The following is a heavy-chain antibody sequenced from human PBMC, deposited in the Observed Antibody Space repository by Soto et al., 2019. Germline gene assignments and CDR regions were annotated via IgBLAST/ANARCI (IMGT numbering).Heavy chain of an antibody. J-gene: IGHJ5*02. CDR2: ISAYDGKT. V-gene: IGHV1-18*01. Sequence: ASVKVSCKASGYTFTNYDINWVRQAPGQGLELMGWISAYDGKTTYAEKFQGRVTLTTDTSTSTAYMELRSLRSDDTAIYYCARDPHEFWTSYWFDPWGQGTPVTVSS. D-gene: IGHD3-3*01. CDR3: ARDPHEFWTSYWFDP. CDR1: GYTFTNYD.